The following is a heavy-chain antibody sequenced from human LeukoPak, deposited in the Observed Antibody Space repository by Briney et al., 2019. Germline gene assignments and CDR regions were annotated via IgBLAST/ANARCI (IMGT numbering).Heavy chain of an antibody. J-gene: IGHJ4*02. CDR3: ARALNYDFWSGFHY. D-gene: IGHD3-3*01. V-gene: IGHV4-38-2*02. CDR2: IYHSGST. CDR1: GYSISSGYY. Sequence: KPSETLSLTCTVSGYSISSGYYWGWIRQPPGKGLEWIGSIYHSGSTYYNPSLKSRVTISVDTSKNQFSLKLSSVTAADTAVYYCARALNYDFWSGFHYWGQGTLVTVSS.